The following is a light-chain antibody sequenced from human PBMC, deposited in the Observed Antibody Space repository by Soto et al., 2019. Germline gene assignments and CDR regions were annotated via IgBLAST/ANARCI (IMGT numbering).Light chain of an antibody. CDR2: EVS. CDR1: SSDVGGYNY. Sequence: QSALTQPPSASGSPGQSVTSSCTGTSSDVGGYNYVSWYQQHPGKAPKLMIYEVSKRPSGVPDRFSGSKSGNTASLTVSGLQAEDEADYYCSSYAGSNKVFGGGTKLTVL. V-gene: IGLV2-8*01. J-gene: IGLJ2*01. CDR3: SSYAGSNKV.